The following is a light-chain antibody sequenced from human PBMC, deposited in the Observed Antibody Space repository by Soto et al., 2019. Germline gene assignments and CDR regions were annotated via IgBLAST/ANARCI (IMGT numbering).Light chain of an antibody. CDR3: QQYNNCPWT. CDR2: GTS. J-gene: IGKJ1*01. CDR1: QSVSYN. Sequence: EIVMTQSPATLSVSPGERATLSCRASQSVSYNLAWYQQKPGQAPRLLIYGTSTRATGIPARLSGRGSGTEFTLTISSLQSEDFAVYYCQQYNNCPWTFGQGTKVDIK. V-gene: IGKV3-15*01.